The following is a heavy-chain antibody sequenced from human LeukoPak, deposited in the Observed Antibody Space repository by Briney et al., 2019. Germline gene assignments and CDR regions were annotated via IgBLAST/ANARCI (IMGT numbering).Heavy chain of an antibody. CDR2: INPNSGGT. CDR1: GYTFTGYY. J-gene: IGHJ3*02. CDR3: ARAPDYGDYTIDAFDI. D-gene: IGHD4-17*01. Sequence: GASVKVSCKASGYTFTGYYMHWVRQAPGQGLEWMGWINPNSGGTNYAQKFQGRVTMTRDTSISTAYMELSRLRSDDTAVYYCARAPDYGDYTIDAFDIWGQGTMVTVSS. V-gene: IGHV1-2*02.